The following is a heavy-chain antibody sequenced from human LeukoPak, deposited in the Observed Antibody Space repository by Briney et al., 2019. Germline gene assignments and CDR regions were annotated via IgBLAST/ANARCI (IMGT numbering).Heavy chain of an antibody. CDR2: ITGSGRNT. Sequence: GGSLRLSCAASGFIFSSYSMSWVRQAPGQGLEWVSVITGSGRNTYYADSVKGRFTISKDNSKNTVYLQMSSLRVDDTAVYYCAKAASSSWPSYYYGMDVWGQGTTVTVSS. CDR1: GFIFSSYS. V-gene: IGHV3-23*01. CDR3: AKAASSSWPSYYYGMDV. J-gene: IGHJ6*02. D-gene: IGHD6-13*01.